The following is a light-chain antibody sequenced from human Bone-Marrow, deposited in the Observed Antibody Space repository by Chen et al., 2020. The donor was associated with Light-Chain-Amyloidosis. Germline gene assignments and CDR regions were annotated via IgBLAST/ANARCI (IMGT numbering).Light chain of an antibody. CDR2: DNN. CDR3: QSFDGTLRGAVV. Sequence: QSVLAQPPAVSGAPGQTVTISCTGSSSNIGAGYNVHWYQQLPGTVPKLLIYDNNNRPSGVPDRSSGSQSGTSASLSITGLQAHDEADYYCQSFDGTLRGAVVFGGGPTLTVL. CDR1: SSNIGAGYN. J-gene: IGLJ2*01. V-gene: IGLV1-40*01.